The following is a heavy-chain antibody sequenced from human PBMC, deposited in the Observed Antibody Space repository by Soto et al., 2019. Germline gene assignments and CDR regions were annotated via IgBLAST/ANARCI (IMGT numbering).Heavy chain of an antibody. D-gene: IGHD4-17*01. CDR1: GGSFSGYY. CDR2: INHSGST. CDR3: AREGSYGGNSPNYGMDV. J-gene: IGHJ6*02. V-gene: IGHV4-34*01. Sequence: SETLSLTCAVYGGSFSGYYWGWIRQPPGKGLEWIGEINHSGSTNYNPSLKSRVTISVDTSKNQFSLKLSSVTAADTAVYYCAREGSYGGNSPNYGMDVWGQGTTVTVSS.